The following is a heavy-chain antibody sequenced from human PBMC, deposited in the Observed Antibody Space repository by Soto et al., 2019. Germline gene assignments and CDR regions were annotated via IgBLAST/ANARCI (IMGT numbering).Heavy chain of an antibody. D-gene: IGHD3-16*01. V-gene: IGHV4-39*07. CDR1: GVSISGRSYY. Sequence: SETLSLTCTVSGVSISGRSYYWGWIRRPPGKGLEWIGSIYHSGSTHYNWSLKSRVTISVDTSKNQFSLKLSSVTAADTAVYYCAREFYGNIDYWGQGTLVTVSS. CDR2: IYHSGST. J-gene: IGHJ4*02. CDR3: AREFYGNIDY.